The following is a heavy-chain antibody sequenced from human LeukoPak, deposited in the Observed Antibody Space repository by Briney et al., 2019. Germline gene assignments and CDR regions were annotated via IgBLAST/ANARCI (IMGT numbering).Heavy chain of an antibody. J-gene: IGHJ4*02. V-gene: IGHV3-30*02. Sequence: PGGSLRLSCSASGFTFRNHGMHWVRQAPGKGLEWMAFIRYDGSHDWYADSVKGRFTISRDNSRSTVFLQMNSLRGEDTAIYYCARDQGGGFRTADFWGQGTVVTVSS. CDR2: IRYDGSHD. CDR1: GFTFRNHG. CDR3: ARDQGGGFRTADF. D-gene: IGHD3-10*01.